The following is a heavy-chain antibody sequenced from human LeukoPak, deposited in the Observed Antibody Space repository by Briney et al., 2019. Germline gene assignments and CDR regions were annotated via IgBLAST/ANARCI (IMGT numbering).Heavy chain of an antibody. CDR2: ISGSGGST. V-gene: IGHV3-23*01. CDR1: GFTFSSYA. CDR3: AKGASGSYHTPYDY. Sequence: GGSLRLSCAASGFTFSSYAMSWVRQAPGKGLEWVSDISGSGGSTYYADSVKGRFTISRDNSKNTLYLQMNSLRAEDTAVYYCAKGASGSYHTPYDYWGQGTLVTVSS. J-gene: IGHJ4*02. D-gene: IGHD1-26*01.